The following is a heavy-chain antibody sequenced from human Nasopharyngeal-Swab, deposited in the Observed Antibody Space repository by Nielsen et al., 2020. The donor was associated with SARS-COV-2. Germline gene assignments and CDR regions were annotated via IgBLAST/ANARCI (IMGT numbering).Heavy chain of an antibody. D-gene: IGHD3-10*01. Sequence: SETLSLTCTVSGGSISSYYWSWIRQPPGKGLEWIGYIYYSGGTNYNPSLKSRVTISVDTSKNQFSLKLSSVTAADTAVYYCARDAGYGSGTGVDPWGQGTLVTVSS. CDR3: ARDAGYGSGTGVDP. CDR2: IYYSGGT. CDR1: GGSISSYY. J-gene: IGHJ5*02. V-gene: IGHV4-59*01.